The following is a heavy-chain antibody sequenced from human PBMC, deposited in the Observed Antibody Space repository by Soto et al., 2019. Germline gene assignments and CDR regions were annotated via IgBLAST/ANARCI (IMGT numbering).Heavy chain of an antibody. CDR1: GGSISSYY. D-gene: IGHD4-4*01. CDR2: IYYSGST. Sequence: PSETLSLTCTVSGGSISSYYWSWIRQPPGKGLEWIGYIYYSGSTNYNPSLKSRVTISVDTSKNQFSLKVSSATAADTAVYYCARLSNRNYRIYYFAYWGLGSLVTVSS. CDR3: ARLSNRNYRIYYFAY. V-gene: IGHV4-59*08. J-gene: IGHJ4*02.